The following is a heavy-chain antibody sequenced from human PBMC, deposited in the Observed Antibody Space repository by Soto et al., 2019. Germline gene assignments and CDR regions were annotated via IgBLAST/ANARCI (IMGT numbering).Heavy chain of an antibody. CDR3: ARAHITIFGVALYGMDV. CDR2: INAGNGNT. Sequence: QVQLVQSGAEVKKPGASVKVSCKASGYTFTSYAMHWVRQAPGQRLEWMGWINAGNGNTKYSQKFQGRVTITRDTSASTAYMALSSLRSEETAVYYCARAHITIFGVALYGMDVWGQGTTVTVSS. J-gene: IGHJ6*02. D-gene: IGHD3-3*01. V-gene: IGHV1-3*01. CDR1: GYTFTSYA.